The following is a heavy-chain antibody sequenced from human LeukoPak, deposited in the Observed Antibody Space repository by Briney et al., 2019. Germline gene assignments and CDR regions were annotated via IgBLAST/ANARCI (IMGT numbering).Heavy chain of an antibody. D-gene: IGHD2-15*01. Sequence: HSGGSLRLSCAASGFTFSSYAMHWVRQAPGKGLEWVAVISYDGSNKYYADSVKGRFTISRDNSKNTLYLQMNSLRAEDTAVYYCARVVEDYYMDVWGKGTTVTVSS. J-gene: IGHJ6*03. CDR2: ISYDGSNK. CDR3: ARVVEDYYMDV. V-gene: IGHV3-30*04. CDR1: GFTFSSYA.